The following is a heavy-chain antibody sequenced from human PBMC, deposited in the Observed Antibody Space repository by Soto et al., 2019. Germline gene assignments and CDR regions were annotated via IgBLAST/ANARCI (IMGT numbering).Heavy chain of an antibody. CDR3: ARGDREDISVVIGARPGEYGVDV. CDR1: GFTFRIYS. Sequence: QVQLVESGGGVVQPGRSLRLSCAASGFTFRIYSMHGVRQAPGTGLECVAVISYDGSNKFYRDSVKGRFTISRDNSKNTLYLQINSLRYEDTAVYYCARGDREDISVVIGARPGEYGVDVWGQGTTVTVSS. D-gene: IGHD2-15*01. CDR2: ISYDGSNK. V-gene: IGHV3-30-3*01. J-gene: IGHJ6*02.